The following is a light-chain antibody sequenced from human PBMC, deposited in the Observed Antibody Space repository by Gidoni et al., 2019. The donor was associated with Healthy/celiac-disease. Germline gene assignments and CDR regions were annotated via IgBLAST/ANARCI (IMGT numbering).Light chain of an antibody. CDR1: SSNIGAGYD. Sequence: QSVLTQPPSVAGAPGQRVPISCTGSSSNIGAGYDVHWYQQLPGTAPKLLIYGNSNRPSVVPDRFSGSKSGTSASLAITGLQAEDEADYYCQSYDSSLSGSYVFGTGTKVTV. CDR3: QSYDSSLSGSYV. J-gene: IGLJ1*01. CDR2: GNS. V-gene: IGLV1-40*01.